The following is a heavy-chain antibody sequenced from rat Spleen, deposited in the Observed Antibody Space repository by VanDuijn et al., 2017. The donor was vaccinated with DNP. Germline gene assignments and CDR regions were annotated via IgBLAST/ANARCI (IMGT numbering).Heavy chain of an antibody. Sequence: EVQLVESGGGLVQPGRSLKLSCAASGFTFSNYGMHWIRQAPGKGLEWVASISSTGANTYYSDSVKGRFSLSRDNAKSTLYLQVNSLRSEDTATYYCAGRPPPTRGPFDYWGQGVTVTVSS. CDR3: AGRPPPTRGPFDY. CDR2: ISSTGANT. D-gene: IGHD1-4*01. J-gene: IGHJ2*01. V-gene: IGHV5-19*01. CDR1: GFTFSNYG.